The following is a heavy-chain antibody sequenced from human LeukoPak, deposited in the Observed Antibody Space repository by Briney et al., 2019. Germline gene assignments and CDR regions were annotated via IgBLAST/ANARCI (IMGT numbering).Heavy chain of an antibody. CDR2: SYPADSDT. V-gene: IGHV5-51*01. CDR1: GYIFTTYW. Sequence: GESLKISCQISGYIFTTYWIAWVRQMPRKGLEWMGFSYPADSDTTYSPSFQGRVAFSVDKSISTAYLQWNSLKASDTAIYYCARRPALYFAYWGQGTLVTVSS. D-gene: IGHD3-16*01. J-gene: IGHJ4*02. CDR3: ARRPALYFAY.